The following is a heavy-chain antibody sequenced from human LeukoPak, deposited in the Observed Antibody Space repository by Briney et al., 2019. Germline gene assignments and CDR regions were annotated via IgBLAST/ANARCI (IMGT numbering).Heavy chain of an antibody. Sequence: PSETLSLTCTVSGGSISSYYWSWIRQPPGKGLEWIGYIYYSGSTNYNPSLKSRVTISVDTSKNQFSLKLSSVTAADTAVYYCARDPGPYYYYGMDVWGQGTTVTVSS. CDR1: GGSISSYY. V-gene: IGHV4-59*01. J-gene: IGHJ6*02. CDR2: IYYSGST. CDR3: ARDPGPYYYYGMDV.